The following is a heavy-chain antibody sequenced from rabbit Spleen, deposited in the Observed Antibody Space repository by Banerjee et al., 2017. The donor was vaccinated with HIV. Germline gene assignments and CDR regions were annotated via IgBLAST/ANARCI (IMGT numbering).Heavy chain of an antibody. CDR1: GFSFSRSYD. Sequence: QEQLVESGGGLVQPGASLRLTCTASGFSFSRSYDMCWVRQAPGKGLEWIACIYTGKYKTYYASWAKGRFTISKTSSTTVTLQMTRLTAADTATYFCARDSGSSFSSYGMDLWGQGTLVTVS. V-gene: IGHV1S45*01. CDR2: IYTGKYKT. CDR3: ARDSGSSFSSYGMDL. D-gene: IGHD8-1*01. J-gene: IGHJ6*01.